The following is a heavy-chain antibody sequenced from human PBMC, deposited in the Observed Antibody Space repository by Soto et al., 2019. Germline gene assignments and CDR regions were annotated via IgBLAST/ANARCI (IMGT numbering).Heavy chain of an antibody. CDR2: IYHTGRS. CDR1: GDSMSRGDYY. J-gene: IGHJ3*01. CDR3: ARDHLYDYGAVYHVFDL. V-gene: IGHV4-30-4*01. Sequence: QVQLQESGPGLVKPSQTLSLSCTVSGDSMSRGDYYWSWVRQPPGKGLEWMGFIYHTGRSYYSPSIKGRVDISVDTSKNQCSLKLCFVTTADTAVYDCARDHLYDYGAVYHVFDLWGQGTMVTVSS. D-gene: IGHD3-10*01.